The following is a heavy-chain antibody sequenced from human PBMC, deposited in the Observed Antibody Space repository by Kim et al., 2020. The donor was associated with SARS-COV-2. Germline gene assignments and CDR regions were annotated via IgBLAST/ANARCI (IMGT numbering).Heavy chain of an antibody. D-gene: IGHD3-10*01. V-gene: IGHV7-4-1*02. J-gene: IGHJ6*02. CDR1: GYTFTNYA. CDR3: APSDIFGSGTFYGMDV. CDR2: IDTNTGNP. Sequence: ASVKVSCKASGYTFTNYAMNWVRQDPGQRPEWMGWIDTNTGNPTYAQAFTGRFVFSLDTSVSTAYLQISNLKAEDSAVYYCAPSDIFGSGTFYGMDVWGQGTTVTVS.